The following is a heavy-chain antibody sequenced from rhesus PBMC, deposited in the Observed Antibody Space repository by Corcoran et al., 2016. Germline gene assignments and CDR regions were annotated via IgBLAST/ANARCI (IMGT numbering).Heavy chain of an antibody. V-gene: IGHV2-1*01. Sequence: QVTLKESGPALVKPTQTLTLTCTFSGFSLSTSGMGVGWNRQPSRKTLEWLAHIYWNDDKYYTTSLMSRLTISKDTSKNQVVLSMTNMDPVDTATYYCARRPSIPAAASFDYWGQGVLVTVSS. CDR1: GFSLSTSGMG. CDR2: IYWNDDK. D-gene: IGHD6-31*01. CDR3: ARRPSIPAAASFDY. J-gene: IGHJ4*01.